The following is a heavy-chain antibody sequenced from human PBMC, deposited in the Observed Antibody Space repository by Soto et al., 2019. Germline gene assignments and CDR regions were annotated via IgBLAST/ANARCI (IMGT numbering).Heavy chain of an antibody. Sequence: GGSLRLSCAASGFTFSSYWMSWVRQAPGKGLEWVANIKQDGSEKYYVDSVKGRFTISRDNAKNSLYLQMNSLRAEDTAVYYCARAGYSYGYDYHFDYWGQGTLVTVSS. V-gene: IGHV3-7*03. CDR1: GFTFSSYW. CDR3: ARAGYSYGYDYHFDY. CDR2: IKQDGSEK. J-gene: IGHJ4*02. D-gene: IGHD5-18*01.